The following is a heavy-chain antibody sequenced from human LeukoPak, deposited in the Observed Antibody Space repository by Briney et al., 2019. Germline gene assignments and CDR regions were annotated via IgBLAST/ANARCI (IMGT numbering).Heavy chain of an antibody. V-gene: IGHV3-15*01. CDR3: TTDIWTYSARDY. D-gene: IGHD3/OR15-3a*01. CDR2: IKNRPDGGTT. J-gene: IGHJ4*02. CDR1: GFTFSEAW. Sequence: GGPLRLSCAASGFTFSEAWMNWVRQAPGKGLEWVGHIKNRPDGGTTDYAAPVKGRFTISRDDSKNTLYLQMNGLKTEDTAVYYCTTDIWTYSARDYWGQGTLVTVSS.